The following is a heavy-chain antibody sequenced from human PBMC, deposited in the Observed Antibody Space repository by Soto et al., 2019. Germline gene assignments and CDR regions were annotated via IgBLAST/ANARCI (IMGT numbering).Heavy chain of an antibody. D-gene: IGHD3-10*01. CDR3: ARAGAAHYYYYGLDV. Sequence: QMMQSGAEVKKPGASVKVSCKTSGYTFTAYDIYWVRQAPGQGLEWMGWIRAYNGDTNYAQKFQTRVTMTTDKSTDTAYMDLRSLTSDDTAIYYCARAGAAHYYYYGLDVWGQGTTVTVSS. J-gene: IGHJ6*02. V-gene: IGHV1-18*01. CDR2: IRAYNGDT. CDR1: GYTFTAYD.